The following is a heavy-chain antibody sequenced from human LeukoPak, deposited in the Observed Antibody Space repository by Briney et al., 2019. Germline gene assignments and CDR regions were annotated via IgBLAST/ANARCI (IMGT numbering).Heavy chain of an antibody. Sequence: GRSLRLSCAASGFTFSSYAMHWVRQAPGKGLXXXXXXXXXXSNKYYADSVKGRFTISRDNSKNTLYLQMNSLRAEDTAVYYCARDRTIFGVVHSSYYYGMDVWGQGTTVTVSS. CDR2: XXXXXSNK. V-gene: IGHV3-30-3*01. D-gene: IGHD3-3*01. CDR3: ARDRTIFGVVHSSYYYGMDV. J-gene: IGHJ6*02. CDR1: GFTFSSYA.